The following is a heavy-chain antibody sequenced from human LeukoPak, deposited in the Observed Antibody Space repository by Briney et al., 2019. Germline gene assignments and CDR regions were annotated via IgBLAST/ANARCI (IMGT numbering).Heavy chain of an antibody. V-gene: IGHV3-30-3*01. D-gene: IGHD6-13*01. J-gene: IGHJ6*02. CDR3: AREWSSSSWYEPFYYYYGMDV. CDR1: GFTFSSYA. CDR2: ISYDGSNK. Sequence: PGRSLRLSCAASGFTFSSYAMHWVRQAPGKGLEWVAVISYDGSNKYYADSVKGRFTISRDNSKNTLYLQMNSLRAEDTAVYYCAREWSSSSWYEPFYYYYGMDVWGQGTTVTVSS.